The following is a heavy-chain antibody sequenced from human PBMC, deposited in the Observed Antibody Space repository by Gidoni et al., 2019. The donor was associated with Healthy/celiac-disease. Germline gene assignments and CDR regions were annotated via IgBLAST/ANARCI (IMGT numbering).Heavy chain of an antibody. V-gene: IGHV4-39*01. CDR3: ARPRQQLEWFDP. Sequence: QLQLQESGPGLVKPSETLSLTCTGSGGSISSSSYYWGWIRQPPGKGLEWIGSIYYSGGTYYNPSLKSRVTISVDTSKNQFSLKLSSVTAADTAVYYCARPRQQLEWFDPWGQGTLVTVSS. CDR1: GGSISSSSYY. CDR2: IYYSGGT. J-gene: IGHJ5*02. D-gene: IGHD6-13*01.